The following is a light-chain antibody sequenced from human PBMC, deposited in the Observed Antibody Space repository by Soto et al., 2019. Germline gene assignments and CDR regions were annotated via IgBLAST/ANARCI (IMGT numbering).Light chain of an antibody. CDR2: DTS. J-gene: IGKJ5*01. V-gene: IGKV3D-20*01. CDR1: XXXXXSY. Sequence: EIVLTQSPAXXXLSAXXXXXXXXGXXXXXXXSYVAWXQVKGGLAXRLLIHDTSTRASGIXDRXSGSKSGTDFTLTIRGLEPEDAAMYYCQQYGSSPITFGQGTRLEIK. CDR3: QQYGSSPIT.